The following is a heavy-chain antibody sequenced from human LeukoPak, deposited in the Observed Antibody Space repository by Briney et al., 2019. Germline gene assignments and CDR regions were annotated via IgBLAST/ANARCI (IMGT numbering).Heavy chain of an antibody. V-gene: IGHV4-34*01. J-gene: IGHJ5*02. CDR3: ARGGLNNWFDP. Sequence: SETQSLTCAVYGGSFSGYYWSWIRQPPGKGLEWIGEINYSGSTNYNPSLKSRVTISVDTSKNQFSLKLSSVTAADTAVYYCARGGLNNWFDPWGQGTLVTVSS. D-gene: IGHD3-10*01. CDR1: GGSFSGYY. CDR2: INYSGST.